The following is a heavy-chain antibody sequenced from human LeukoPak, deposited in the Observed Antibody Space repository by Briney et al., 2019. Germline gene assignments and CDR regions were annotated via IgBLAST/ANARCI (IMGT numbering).Heavy chain of an antibody. CDR3: ATDYYGSGSYNAFDI. V-gene: IGHV1-24*01. Sequence: ASVKVSCKVSGYTLTELSMHWVRQAPGKGLEWMGGFDPEDGETIYAQKFQGRVTMTEDTSTDTAYMELSSLRSEDTAVYYCATDYYGSGSYNAFDIWGQGTMVTVSS. D-gene: IGHD3-10*01. CDR1: GYTLTELS. J-gene: IGHJ3*02. CDR2: FDPEDGET.